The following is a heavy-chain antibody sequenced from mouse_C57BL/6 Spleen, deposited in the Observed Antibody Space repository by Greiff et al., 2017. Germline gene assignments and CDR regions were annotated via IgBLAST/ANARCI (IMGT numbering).Heavy chain of an antibody. CDR2: ISSGSSTI. J-gene: IGHJ4*01. CDR1: GFTFSDYG. CDR3: ARPLSGSSPYYAMDY. V-gene: IGHV5-17*01. D-gene: IGHD1-1*01. Sequence: EVNVVESGGGLVKPGGSLKLSCAASGFTFSDYGMHWVRQAPEKGLEWVAYISSGSSTIYYADTVKGRFTISRDNAKNTLFLQMTSLRSEDTAMYYCARPLSGSSPYYAMDYWGQGTSVTVSS.